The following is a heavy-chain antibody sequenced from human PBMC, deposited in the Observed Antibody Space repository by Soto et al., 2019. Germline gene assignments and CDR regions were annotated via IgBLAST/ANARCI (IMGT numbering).Heavy chain of an antibody. CDR1: GGPFPNGGYY. V-gene: IGHV4-31*02. Sequence: PSETLSLTCTVSGGPFPNGGYYWSWIRQEPGKGLEWIGYTHYSGDTSYNPSLRSRVTISTDTSKTQFSLRLRSVTSADTAVYYCARGSEAWFDPWGQGTLVTVSS. CDR2: THYSGDT. J-gene: IGHJ5*02. CDR3: ARGSEAWFDP.